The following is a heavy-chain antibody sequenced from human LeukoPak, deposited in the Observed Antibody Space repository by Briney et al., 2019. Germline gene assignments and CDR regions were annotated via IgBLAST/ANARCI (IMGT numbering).Heavy chain of an antibody. CDR1: GFTFSSYG. CDR2: ISYDGSNK. J-gene: IGHJ5*02. Sequence: GRSLRLSCAASGFTFSSYGMHWVRQAPGKGLEWVAVISYDGSNKYYADSVKGRFTISRDNSKNTLYLQMNSLRAEDTAVYYCVRQLVSWGQGTLVTVSS. CDR3: VRQLVS. V-gene: IGHV3-30*03. D-gene: IGHD6-6*01.